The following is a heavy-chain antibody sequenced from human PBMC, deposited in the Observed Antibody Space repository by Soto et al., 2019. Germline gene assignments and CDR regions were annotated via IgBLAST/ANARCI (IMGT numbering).Heavy chain of an antibody. CDR3: ARGAGYVDSGGY. Sequence: EVQLVESGGGFVQPGGSLRLSCAASGFSLRGYSMIWVRQAPGKGLEWVSYISGSGTTIYYADSVKGRFTISRDNAKNSVYLQMHSLGDEDTAVYYCARGAGYVDSGGYWGQGTLVTVSS. CDR2: ISGSGTTI. V-gene: IGHV3-48*02. J-gene: IGHJ4*02. CDR1: GFSLRGYS. D-gene: IGHD4-17*01.